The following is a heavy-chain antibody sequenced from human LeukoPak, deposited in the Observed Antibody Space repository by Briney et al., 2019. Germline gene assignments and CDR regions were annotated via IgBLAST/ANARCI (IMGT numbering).Heavy chain of an antibody. J-gene: IGHJ4*02. CDR1: GFTFSSYG. V-gene: IGHV3-30*18. D-gene: IGHD6-13*01. CDR2: ISYDGSNK. CDR3: AKEGEAAGLNDY. Sequence: GGSLRLSCAASGFTFSSYGMYWVRQAPGKGLEWVAVISYDGSNKYYADSEKGRFTISRDNSKNTLYLQMNSLRAEDTAVYYCAKEGEAAGLNDYWGQGTLVTVSS.